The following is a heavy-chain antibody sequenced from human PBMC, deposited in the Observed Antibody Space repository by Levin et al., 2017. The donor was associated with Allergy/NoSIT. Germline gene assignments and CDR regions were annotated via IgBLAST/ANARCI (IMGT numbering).Heavy chain of an antibody. D-gene: IGHD5-18*01. Sequence: GESLKISCKGSGYSFTSYWIGWVRQMPGKGLEWMGIIYPGDSDTRYSPSFQGQVTISADKSISTAYLQWSSLKASDTAMYYCASVDTAMAIHDAFDIWGQGTMVTVSS. CDR2: IYPGDSDT. CDR1: GYSFTSYW. CDR3: ASVDTAMAIHDAFDI. V-gene: IGHV5-51*01. J-gene: IGHJ3*02.